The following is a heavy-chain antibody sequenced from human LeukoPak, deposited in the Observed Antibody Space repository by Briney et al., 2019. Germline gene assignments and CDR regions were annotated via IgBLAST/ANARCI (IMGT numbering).Heavy chain of an antibody. CDR1: GFTFSSYW. D-gene: IGHD3-3*01. CDR2: INSDGRST. Sequence: GGSLRLSCAASGFTFSSYWMHWVREAPGKGRVWVSHINSDGRSTSYAASVKGRFTISRDNAKNTLYLQMNSLRAEDTAVYYCARDYDFDDYWGQGTLVTVSS. J-gene: IGHJ4*02. V-gene: IGHV3-74*01. CDR3: ARDYDFDDY.